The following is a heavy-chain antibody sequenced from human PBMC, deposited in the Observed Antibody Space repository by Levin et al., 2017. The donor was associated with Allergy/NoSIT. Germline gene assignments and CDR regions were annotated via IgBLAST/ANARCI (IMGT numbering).Heavy chain of an antibody. CDR2: IWYDGSNK. J-gene: IGHJ6*02. Sequence: GGSLRLSCAASGFTFSSYGMHWVRQAPGKGLEWVAVIWYDGSNKYYADSVKGRFTISRDNSKNTLYLQMNSLRAEDTAVYYCAREWQRQGMDVWGQGTTVTVSS. D-gene: IGHD6-25*01. V-gene: IGHV3-33*01. CDR1: GFTFSSYG. CDR3: AREWQRQGMDV.